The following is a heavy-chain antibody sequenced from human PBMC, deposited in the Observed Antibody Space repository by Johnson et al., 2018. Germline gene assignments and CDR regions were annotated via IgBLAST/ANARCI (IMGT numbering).Heavy chain of an antibody. CDR1: GFSFRSYD. D-gene: IGHD6-19*01. CDR2: IPFDGSKT. Sequence: VQLLESGGGLVQSGGSLRLSCAASGFSFRSYDMHWVGQAPGRGLEWVTVIPFDGSKTYYAASVKGRFTISRDKSRNTLYLQMNSLRAEDTDVYYCAKEGQWPGYYMDVWGKGTTVTVS. V-gene: IGHV3-30*18. J-gene: IGHJ6*03. CDR3: AKEGQWPGYYMDV.